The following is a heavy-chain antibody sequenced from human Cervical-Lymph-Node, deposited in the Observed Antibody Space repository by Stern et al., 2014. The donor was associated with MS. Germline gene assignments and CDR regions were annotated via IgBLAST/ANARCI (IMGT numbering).Heavy chain of an antibody. V-gene: IGHV1-46*01. CDR2: ISPDGGRT. CDR1: GYTFPDYN. D-gene: IGHD1-26*01. Sequence: QLVKSGAEVKEPGASVKVSCTASGYTFPDYNIQWVRQAPGTVLYWMGMISPDGGRTAYAPKFRGRVTMTRDKSTATVYMELNSLRSEDTAVYFCARVAPTVGAAYWGQGTLVTVSS. CDR3: ARVAPTVGAAY. J-gene: IGHJ4*02.